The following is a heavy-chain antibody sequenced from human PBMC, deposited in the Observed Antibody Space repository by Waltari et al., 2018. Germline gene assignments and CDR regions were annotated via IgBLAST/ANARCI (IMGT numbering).Heavy chain of an antibody. J-gene: IGHJ4*02. CDR1: GYSISSGYY. CDR3: ARAAPVYDSSGYYDGFDY. CDR2: IYHSGST. Sequence: QVQLQESGPGLVKPSETLSLTCAVSGYSISSGYYCGWIRQPPGKGLEWIGSIYHSGSTYYNPSLKSRVTISVDTSKNQFSLKLSSVTAADTAVYYCARAAPVYDSSGYYDGFDYWGQGTLVTVSS. V-gene: IGHV4-38-2*01. D-gene: IGHD3-22*01.